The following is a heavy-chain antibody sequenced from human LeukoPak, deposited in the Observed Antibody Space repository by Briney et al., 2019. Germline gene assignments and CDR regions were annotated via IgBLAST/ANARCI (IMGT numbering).Heavy chain of an antibody. Sequence: ASVKLSCKASGYTFTSYGISWVRQAPGQGLEWMGWISPYNGNTNYAPKLQGRLTMTTDTSTNTAYMELRSLRSDDTAVYYCARDRQCGYWGQGTLVTVSS. J-gene: IGHJ4*02. V-gene: IGHV1-18*01. D-gene: IGHD2-21*01. CDR3: ARDRQCGY. CDR1: GYTFTSYG. CDR2: ISPYNGNT.